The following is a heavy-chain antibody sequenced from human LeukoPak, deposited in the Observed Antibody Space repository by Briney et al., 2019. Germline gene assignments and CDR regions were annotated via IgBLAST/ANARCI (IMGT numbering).Heavy chain of an antibody. CDR2: INPSDGST. CDR3: ARDQDDSSGYYYGSLGY. J-gene: IGHJ4*02. D-gene: IGHD3-22*01. CDR1: GDSLTKYY. V-gene: IGHV1-46*01. Sequence: ASVKVSCKASGDSLTKYYIHRVRQAPGQGLEWMGIINPSDGSTTYTQKFQGRVTMTRDTSTSTVYMELSSLRSEDTAVYYCARDQDDSSGYYYGSLGYWGQGTLVTVSS.